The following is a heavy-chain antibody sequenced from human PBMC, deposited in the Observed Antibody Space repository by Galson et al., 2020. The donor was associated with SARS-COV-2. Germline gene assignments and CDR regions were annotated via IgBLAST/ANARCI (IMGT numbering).Heavy chain of an antibody. CDR2: ISAYNGNT. CDR1: GYTFTSYG. J-gene: IGHJ5*02. Sequence: ASVKVSCKASGYTFTSYGISWVRQAPGQGLEWMGWISAYNGNTNYAQKLQGRVTMTTDTSTSTAYMELRSLRSDDTAVYYCARVPSRYDYVWGSYRYGWFDPWGQGTLVTVSS. D-gene: IGHD3-16*02. CDR3: ARVPSRYDYVWGSYRYGWFDP. V-gene: IGHV1-18*01.